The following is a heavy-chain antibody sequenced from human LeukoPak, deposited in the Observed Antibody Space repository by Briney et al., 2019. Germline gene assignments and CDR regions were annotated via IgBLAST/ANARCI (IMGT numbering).Heavy chain of an antibody. Sequence: GGSLRLSCAASGFTFSDYYMSWIRQAPGKGLEWISYISNSGSTIHYAVSVKGRFTISRDNARNSLYLQMNSLRAEDTAVYYCARVTSPYAFDIWGQGTMVTVSS. V-gene: IGHV3-11*04. CDR3: ARVTSPYAFDI. CDR2: ISNSGSTI. CDR1: GFTFSDYY. D-gene: IGHD3-3*01. J-gene: IGHJ3*02.